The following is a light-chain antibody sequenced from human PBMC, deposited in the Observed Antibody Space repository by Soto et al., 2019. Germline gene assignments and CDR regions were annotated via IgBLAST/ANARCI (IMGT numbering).Light chain of an antibody. Sequence: QSALTQPASVSGSPGQSITISCTGTSSDVGGYNYVSWYQQHPGKAPKLMIYDVSNRPSGVSNRFSGSKSGNTASLTISGLQVEDEADYYCSSYTSSSTLRVFGGGTKVTVL. CDR2: DVS. CDR3: SSYTSSSTLRV. CDR1: SSDVGGYNY. V-gene: IGLV2-14*01. J-gene: IGLJ2*01.